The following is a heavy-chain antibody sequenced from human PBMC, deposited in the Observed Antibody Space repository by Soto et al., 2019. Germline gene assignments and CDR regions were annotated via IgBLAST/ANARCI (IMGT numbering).Heavy chain of an antibody. CDR2: ISHSGST. V-gene: IGHV4-30-2*01. CDR1: GGSISSGGYS. Sequence: QLQLQESGSGLVKPSQTLSLTCAVSGGSISSGGYSWGWIRQPPGKGLEWIGYISHSGSTYYNPSLKSRVTISVESSKNQFSLKLSSVTAADTAMYYCASGSHVPHYWGQGTLVTVSS. D-gene: IGHD6-6*01. CDR3: ASGSHVPHY. J-gene: IGHJ4*02.